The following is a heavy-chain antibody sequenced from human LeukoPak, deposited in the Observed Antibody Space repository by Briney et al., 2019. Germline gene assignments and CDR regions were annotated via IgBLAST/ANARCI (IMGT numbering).Heavy chain of an antibody. CDR2: IYYSGST. V-gene: IGHV4-30-4*08. J-gene: IGHJ4*02. Sequence: SETLSLTCTVSGGSISSGDYYWSWIRQPPGKGLDWIGYIYYSGSTYYNPSLKSRVTISVDTSKNQFSLKLSSVTAADTAVYYCARVNLHDYGAHFDYWGQGTLVTVSS. CDR1: GGSISSGDYY. D-gene: IGHD4-17*01. CDR3: ARVNLHDYGAHFDY.